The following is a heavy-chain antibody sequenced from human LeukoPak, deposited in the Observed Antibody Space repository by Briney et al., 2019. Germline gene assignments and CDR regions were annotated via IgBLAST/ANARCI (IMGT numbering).Heavy chain of an antibody. D-gene: IGHD2-2*01. V-gene: IGHV3-7*01. Sequence: GGSLRLSCAASGITFSSYWMSWVRQAPGKGLEWVANIKQDGSEKYYVDSVKGRFTISRDNAKNSLYLQMNSLRAEDTAVYYCARYCSSTSCYFDYWGQGTLVTVSS. J-gene: IGHJ4*02. CDR1: GITFSSYW. CDR3: ARYCSSTSCYFDY. CDR2: IKQDGSEK.